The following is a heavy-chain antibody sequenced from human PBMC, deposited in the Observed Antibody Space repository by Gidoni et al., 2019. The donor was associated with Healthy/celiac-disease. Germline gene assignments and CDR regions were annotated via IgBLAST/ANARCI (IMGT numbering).Heavy chain of an antibody. J-gene: IGHJ4*02. Sequence: EVQLVESGGGLVQPGRSLRLSCAASGFTFDDYAMHWVRQAPGKGLEWVSGISWNSGSIGYADSVKGRFTISRDNAKNSLYLQMNSLRAEDTALYYCAKDTSFGVVITSGDFDYWGQGTLVTVSS. CDR3: AKDTSFGVVITSGDFDY. D-gene: IGHD3-3*01. CDR2: ISWNSGSI. V-gene: IGHV3-9*01. CDR1: GFTFDDYA.